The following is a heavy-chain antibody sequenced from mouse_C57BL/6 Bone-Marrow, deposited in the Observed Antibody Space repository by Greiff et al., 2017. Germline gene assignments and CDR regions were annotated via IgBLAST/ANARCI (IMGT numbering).Heavy chain of an antibody. CDR1: GFTFSSYA. V-gene: IGHV5-9-1*02. J-gene: IGHJ1*03. CDR2: ISSGGDYI. CDR3: TRAYYYGSSYWYFDV. Sequence: EVKLMESGEGLVKPGGSLKLSCAASGFTFSSYAMSWVRQTPEKRLEWVAYISSGGDYIYYADTVKGRFTISRDNARNTLYLQMSSLKSEHTAMYYCTRAYYYGSSYWYFDVWGTGTTVTVSS. D-gene: IGHD1-1*01.